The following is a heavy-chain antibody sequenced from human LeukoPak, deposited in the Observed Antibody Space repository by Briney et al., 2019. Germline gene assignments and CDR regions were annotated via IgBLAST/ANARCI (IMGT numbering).Heavy chain of an antibody. D-gene: IGHD1-14*01. V-gene: IGHV3-21*01. CDR2: ISGSSDSI. CDR1: GFTFSSLG. Sequence: AGSLRLSCAASGFTFSSLGMTWVRQAPGKGLEWVSSISGSSDSIYYADSVKGRFTISRDNAKNSLFLQMNSLRAEDTAVYYCARDNTGDYWGQGTLVIVSS. CDR3: ARDNTGDY. J-gene: IGHJ4*02.